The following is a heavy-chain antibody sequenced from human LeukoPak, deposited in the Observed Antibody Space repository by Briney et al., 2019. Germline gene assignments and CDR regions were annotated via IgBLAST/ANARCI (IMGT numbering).Heavy chain of an antibody. CDR3: AREQRTAMVYPPDY. CDR2: FYYSGGT. V-gene: IGHV4-59*01. D-gene: IGHD5-18*01. Sequence: SETLSLTCTVSGGSISSYFWSWIRQPPGKGLEYIGHFYYSGGTNYNPSLKSRVTISVDRTKNQFSLKLTSVTAADTAVYYCAREQRTAMVYPPDYWGQGTLVTVSS. J-gene: IGHJ4*02. CDR1: GGSISSYF.